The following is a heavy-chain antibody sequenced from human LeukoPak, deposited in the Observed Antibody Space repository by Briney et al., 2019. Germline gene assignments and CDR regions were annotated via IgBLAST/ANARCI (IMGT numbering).Heavy chain of an antibody. D-gene: IGHD6-19*01. CDR2: ISSSSSYI. CDR1: GFTFSSYW. CDR3: ARGSSGWSAGYYYGMDV. Sequence: PGGSLRLSCAASGFTFSSYWMSWVRQAPGKGLEWVSSISSSSSYIYYADSVKGRFTISRDNAKNSLYLQMNSLRAEDTAVYYCARGSSGWSAGYYYGMDVWGQGTTVTVSS. J-gene: IGHJ6*02. V-gene: IGHV3-21*01.